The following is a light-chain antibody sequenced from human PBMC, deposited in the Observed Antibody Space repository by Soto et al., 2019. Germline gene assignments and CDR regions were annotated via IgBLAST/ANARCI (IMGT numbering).Light chain of an antibody. J-gene: IGLJ2*01. Sequence: SYELTQPPSVSVSPGQTASITCSGDKLGDKYACWYQQKPGQSPVLVIYQDSKRPSGIPERFSGSNSGNTATLTISGTQAMDEADYYCQAGDSSLVFGGGTKLTVL. CDR1: KLGDKY. CDR3: QAGDSSLV. V-gene: IGLV3-1*01. CDR2: QDS.